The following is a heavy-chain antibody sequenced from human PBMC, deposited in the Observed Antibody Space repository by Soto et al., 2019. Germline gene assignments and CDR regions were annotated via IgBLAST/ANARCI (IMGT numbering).Heavy chain of an antibody. CDR3: ARDSDRKGWGSSTFDI. V-gene: IGHV1-46*01. J-gene: IGHJ3*02. CDR1: GYTFTSYY. D-gene: IGHD7-27*01. Sequence: ASLKVSCKASGYTFTSYYMHWVRQAPGQGLEWMGIINPSGGSTSYAQKFQGRVTMTRDTSTSTVYMELSSLRSEDTAVYYCARDSDRKGWGSSTFDIWGQGTMVTVSS. CDR2: INPSGGST.